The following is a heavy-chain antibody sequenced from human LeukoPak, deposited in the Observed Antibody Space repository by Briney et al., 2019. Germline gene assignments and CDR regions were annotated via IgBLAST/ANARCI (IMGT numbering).Heavy chain of an antibody. CDR1: GGSINSYY. J-gene: IGHJ4*02. CDR3: ARHGSTYALRN. V-gene: IGHV4-59*08. Sequence: SETLSLTCTVSGGSINSYYWSWIRQPPRKGLEWIGYIYYSGSTNYNPYLKSRVTISVDTSKDQFSLKLSSVTAADTAVYYCARHGSTYALRNWGQGTLVTVSS. D-gene: IGHD2-2*01. CDR2: IYYSGST.